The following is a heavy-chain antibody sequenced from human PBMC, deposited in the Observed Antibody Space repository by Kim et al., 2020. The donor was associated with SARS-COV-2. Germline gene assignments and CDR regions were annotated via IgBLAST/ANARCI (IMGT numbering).Heavy chain of an antibody. CDR1: GGTFSSYA. D-gene: IGHD5-18*01. CDR2: IIPIFGTA. J-gene: IGHJ5*02. Sequence: SVKVSCKASGGTFSSYAISWVRQAPGQGLEWMGGIIPIFGTANYAQKFQGRVTITADESTSTAYMELSSLRSEDTAVYYCARSHPIGRGYSYGYFVWFDPWGQGTLVTVSS. CDR3: ARSHPIGRGYSYGYFVWFDP. V-gene: IGHV1-69*13.